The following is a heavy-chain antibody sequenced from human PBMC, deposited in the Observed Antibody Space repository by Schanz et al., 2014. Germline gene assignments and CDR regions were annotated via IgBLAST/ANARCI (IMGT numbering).Heavy chain of an antibody. V-gene: IGHV3-23*01. CDR2: ISHSGGSK. Sequence: EVQLLESGGGLVQPGGSLRLSCAAYGFTLSSYAMHWVRQAPGKGLEWVSSISHSGGSKYYADSVKGRFTISRANSENTLYVQMNSLSADDTAVFYCAKGMRYCSGGTCYDYYYYGLDVWGQGTTVTVSS. CDR1: GFTLSSYA. CDR3: AKGMRYCSGGTCYDYYYYGLDV. D-gene: IGHD2-15*01. J-gene: IGHJ6*02.